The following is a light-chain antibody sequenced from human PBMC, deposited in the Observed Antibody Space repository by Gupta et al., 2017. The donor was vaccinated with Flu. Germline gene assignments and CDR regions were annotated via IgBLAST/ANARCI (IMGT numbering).Light chain of an antibody. J-gene: IGLJ2*01. V-gene: IGLV3-21*02. CDR3: QVWDSDSDHVV. CDR2: DDR. Sequence: YVLTQPPSVSVAPGQTARITCGGDNIASRDVHWYQQKAGQAPVLVVYDDRDRPSGIPERISGANSGNTATLTISRVEVEDEADFYCQVWDSDSDHVVFGGGTKLTVL. CDR1: NIASRD.